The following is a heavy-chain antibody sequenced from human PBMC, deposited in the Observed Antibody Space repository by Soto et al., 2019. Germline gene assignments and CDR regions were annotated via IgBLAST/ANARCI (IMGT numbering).Heavy chain of an antibody. V-gene: IGHV1-69*02. CDR2: IIPILGIA. D-gene: IGHD6-19*01. CDR3: ARSIAVAGSHYYYMDV. CDR1: GGTFSSYT. Sequence: QVQLVQSGAEVKKPGSSVKVSCKASGGTFSSYTISWVRQAPGQGLEWMGRIIPILGIANYAQKFQGRVTITAEKSTSTAYMELSRLRSEDTAVYYCARSIAVAGSHYYYMDVWGKGTTVTVSS. J-gene: IGHJ6*03.